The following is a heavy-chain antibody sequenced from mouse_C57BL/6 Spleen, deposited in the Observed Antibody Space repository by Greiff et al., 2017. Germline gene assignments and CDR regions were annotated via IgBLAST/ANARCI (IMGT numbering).Heavy chain of an antibody. D-gene: IGHD2-4*01. J-gene: IGHJ3*01. CDR3: ARSDYDGGFAY. V-gene: IGHV1-26*01. Sequence: VQLQQSGPELVKPGASVKISCKASGYTFTDYYMNWVKQSHGKSLEWIGDINPNNGGTSYNQKFKGKATLTVDKSSSTAYMELRSLTSEDSAVYYSARSDYDGGFAYWGQGTLVTVSA. CDR2: INPNNGGT. CDR1: GYTFTDYY.